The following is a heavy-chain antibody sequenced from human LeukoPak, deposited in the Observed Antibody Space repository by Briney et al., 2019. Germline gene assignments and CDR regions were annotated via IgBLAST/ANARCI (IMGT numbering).Heavy chain of an antibody. V-gene: IGHV1-18*01. CDR1: GYTFTSYG. Sequence: ASVKVSCKASGYTFTSYGISWVRHAPGQGLEWMGWISAYNGNTNYAQKLQGRVTMTTDTSTSTAYMELRSLRSDDTAVYYCARVHSGWSAPDFDYWGQGTLVTVSS. CDR3: ARVHSGWSAPDFDY. J-gene: IGHJ4*02. CDR2: ISAYNGNT. D-gene: IGHD6-19*01.